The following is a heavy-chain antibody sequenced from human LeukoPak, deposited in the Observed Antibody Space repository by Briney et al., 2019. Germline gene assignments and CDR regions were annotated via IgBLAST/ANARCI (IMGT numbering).Heavy chain of an antibody. V-gene: IGHV4-39*07. D-gene: IGHD6-6*01. Sequence: ASETLSLTCTVSGGSISSSSYYWGWIRQPPGKGLEWIGSIYYSGSTYYNPSLKSRVTISVDTSKNQFSLKLSSVTAADTAVYYCARFGGQLVDYWGQGTLVTVSS. CDR1: GGSISSSSYY. J-gene: IGHJ4*02. CDR2: IYYSGST. CDR3: ARFGGQLVDY.